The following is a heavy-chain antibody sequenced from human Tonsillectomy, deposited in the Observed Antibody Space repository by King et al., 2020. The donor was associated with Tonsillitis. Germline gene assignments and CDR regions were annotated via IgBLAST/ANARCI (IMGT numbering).Heavy chain of an antibody. V-gene: IGHV3-11*06. CDR3: ARVGGGYYDSSGYYSRYYYGMDV. J-gene: IGHJ6*02. D-gene: IGHD3-22*01. Sequence: QLVQSGGGLVKPGGSLRLSCAASGFTFSDYYMSWIRQAPGKGLEWGSYISSSSSYTNYADSVKGRFTISRDNAKNSLYLQMNSLRAEDTAVYYCARVGGGYYDSSGYYSRYYYGMDVWGQGTTVTVSS. CDR1: GFTFSDYY. CDR2: ISSSSSYT.